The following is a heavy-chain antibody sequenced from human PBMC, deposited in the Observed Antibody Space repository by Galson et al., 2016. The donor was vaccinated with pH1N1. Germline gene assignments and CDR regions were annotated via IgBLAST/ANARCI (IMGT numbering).Heavy chain of an antibody. CDR2: IYYSGTT. D-gene: IGHD3-9*01. Sequence: TLSLTCTVSGASVSSGDHCWSRIRQPPGKGLEWIGYIYYSGTTYYNPSLQSRFIISVDTSRNQFSLKLNTVTAADTALYYCARVKILTGYYHPYYVDYWGQGTLVTVSS. CDR1: GASVSSGDHC. V-gene: IGHV4-30-4*08. J-gene: IGHJ4*02. CDR3: ARVKILTGYYHPYYVDY.